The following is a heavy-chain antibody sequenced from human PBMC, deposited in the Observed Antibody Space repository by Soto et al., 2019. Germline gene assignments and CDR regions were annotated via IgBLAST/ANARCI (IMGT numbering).Heavy chain of an antibody. CDR3: AKDLRSSSWTLDAFDI. V-gene: IGHV3-23*01. CDR2: ISGSGGST. Sequence: AGGSLRLSCAASGFTFSSYAMSWVRQAPGKGLEWVSAISGSGGSTYYADSVKGRFTISRDNSKNTLYLQMNSLRAEDTAVYYCAKDLRSSSWTLDAFDIWGQGTMVTVSS. D-gene: IGHD6-13*01. CDR1: GFTFSSYA. J-gene: IGHJ3*02.